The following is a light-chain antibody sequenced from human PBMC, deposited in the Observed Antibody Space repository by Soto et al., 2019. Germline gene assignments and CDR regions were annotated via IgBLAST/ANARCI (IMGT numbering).Light chain of an antibody. CDR2: EVT. V-gene: IGLV1-44*01. CDR3: CSYAGSSTYV. CDR1: SSNIGSNS. Sequence: QSVLTQPPSASGTPGQRVTISCSGSSSNIGSNSVNWYQQLPGAAPKLMIYEVTKRPSGVSNRFSGSKSGNTASLTISGLQAEDEADYYCCSYAGSSTYVFGTGTKVTVL. J-gene: IGLJ1*01.